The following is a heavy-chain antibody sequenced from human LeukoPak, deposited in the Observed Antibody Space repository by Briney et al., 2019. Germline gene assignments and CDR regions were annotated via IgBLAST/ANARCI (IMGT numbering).Heavy chain of an antibody. J-gene: IGHJ4*02. CDR1: GDSVSSNSAA. D-gene: IGHD3-22*01. V-gene: IGHV6-1*01. CDR3: ARDTGGYYDSSGYYDY. Sequence: SQTLSLTCAISGDSVSSNSAAWNWIRQSPSRGLEWLGRTYYRSKWYNDYAVSVKSRITINPDTSKNQFSLLLNSVTPEDTAVYYCARDTGGYYDSSGYYDYWGQGTLVTVSS. CDR2: TYYRSKWYN.